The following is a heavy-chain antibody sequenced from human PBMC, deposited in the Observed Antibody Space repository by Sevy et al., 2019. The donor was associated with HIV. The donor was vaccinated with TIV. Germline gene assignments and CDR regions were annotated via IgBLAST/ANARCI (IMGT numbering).Heavy chain of an antibody. Sequence: SETLSLTCAVYGGSFSGYYWSWIRQPPGKGLEWIGEINHSGSTNYNPSLKSRVTISVDTSKNQFSLKLSSVTAADTAVYYCARDKYYYGSGSYPYYYGMDVWDQGTTVTVSS. CDR1: GGSFSGYY. J-gene: IGHJ6*02. CDR3: ARDKYYYGSGSYPYYYGMDV. D-gene: IGHD3-10*01. CDR2: INHSGST. V-gene: IGHV4-34*01.